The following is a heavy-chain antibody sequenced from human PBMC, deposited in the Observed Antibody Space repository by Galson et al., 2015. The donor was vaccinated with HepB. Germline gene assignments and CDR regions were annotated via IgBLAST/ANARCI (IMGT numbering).Heavy chain of an antibody. CDR1: GFTFSSYA. V-gene: IGHV3-23*01. J-gene: IGHJ4*02. CDR2: ISGSGFNT. CDR3: ATDRWENWNGDFDY. Sequence: SLRLSCAASGFTFSSYAMNWVRQAPGKGLEWVSAISGSGFNTYYADSVKGRFTISRDNPKNTLYLQMNSLTAEDTAVYYCATDRWENWNGDFDYWGQGTLVTVSS. D-gene: IGHD1-1*01.